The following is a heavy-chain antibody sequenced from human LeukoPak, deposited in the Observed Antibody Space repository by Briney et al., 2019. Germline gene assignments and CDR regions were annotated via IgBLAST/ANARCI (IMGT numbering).Heavy chain of an antibody. Sequence: SETLSLTCTVSGGSISSSSHYWGWIRQPPGKGLEWIGSIYYSGSTYYNPSLKSRVTISVDTSKNQFSLKLSSVTAADTAVYYCVRHLGRGSGSIPWYFDYWGQGTLVTVSS. CDR1: GGSISSSSHY. D-gene: IGHD3-10*01. CDR2: IYYSGST. J-gene: IGHJ4*02. V-gene: IGHV4-39*01. CDR3: VRHLGRGSGSIPWYFDY.